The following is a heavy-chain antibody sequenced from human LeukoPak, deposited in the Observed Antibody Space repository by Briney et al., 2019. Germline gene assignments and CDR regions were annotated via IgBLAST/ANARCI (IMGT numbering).Heavy chain of an antibody. CDR2: IGGSGART. D-gene: IGHD3-22*01. V-gene: IGHV3-23*01. CDR1: GITLSNYG. J-gene: IGHJ4*02. Sequence: GGSLRLSCAVSGITLSNYGMSWVRQAPGKGLEWVAGIGGSGARTNYADSVKGRFTLSRDNPKNTLYLQMNSLRAEDTAVYFCAKRGVVIRVILVGFHKEAYYFDSWGQGALVIVSS. CDR3: AKRGVVIRVILVGFHKEAYYFDS.